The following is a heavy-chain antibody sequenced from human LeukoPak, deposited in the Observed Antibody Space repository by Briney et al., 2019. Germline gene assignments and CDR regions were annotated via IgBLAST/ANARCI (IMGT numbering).Heavy chain of an antibody. D-gene: IGHD4-23*01. CDR3: AREYGGNAGLLGY. Sequence: GASVKVSCKASGYTFIGYSISWVRQAPGHGLEGMGWITPYNGNTNYVQNFQGRVTMTTDTYTSTAYMELRSLRSDNTVLYYCAREYGGNAGLLGYWGQGTLVAVSS. CDR2: ITPYNGNT. CDR1: GYTFIGYS. V-gene: IGHV1-18*01. J-gene: IGHJ4*02.